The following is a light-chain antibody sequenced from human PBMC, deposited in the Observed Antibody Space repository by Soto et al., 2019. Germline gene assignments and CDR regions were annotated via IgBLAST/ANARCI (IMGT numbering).Light chain of an antibody. J-gene: IGLJ3*02. CDR2: RNN. Sequence: QSVGTQSPSASGSLGQRVTISCSGSRSNIGRNFAYWYQHVPGTAPRLLIQRNNERPSGVPDRFSGSKSGTSVSLAISGLRSDDEATYYCAAWDDTLDAQVFGGGTQLTVL. CDR3: AAWDDTLDAQV. V-gene: IGLV1-47*01. CDR1: RSNIGRNF.